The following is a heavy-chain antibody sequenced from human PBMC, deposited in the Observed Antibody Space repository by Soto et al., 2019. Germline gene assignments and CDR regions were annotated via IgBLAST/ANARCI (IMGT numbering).Heavy chain of an antibody. CDR3: ASDSPGGYALH. CDR1: GGSFKNYA. J-gene: IGHJ4*01. V-gene: IGHV1-69*13. CDR2: IIPIFGTS. Sequence: SVKVSCKASGGSFKNYAIDWVRQAPGQGLEWMGRIIPIFGTSDYARKFRDRVTITADESSTTVFMDLNSLTYDDTALYFCASDSPGGYALHWGHGTLVTVSS. D-gene: IGHD3-16*01.